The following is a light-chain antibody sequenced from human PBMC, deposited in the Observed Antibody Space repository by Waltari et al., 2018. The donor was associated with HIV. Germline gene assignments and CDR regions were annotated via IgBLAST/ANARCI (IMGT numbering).Light chain of an antibody. CDR3: QQYYNIPYT. V-gene: IGKV4-1*01. CDR2: WAS. Sequence: DIVMTQSPDSLAVSLGERATINCQSSQNVLYNSNNKNYLAWYQQKPGQPPKLLIYWASTRESGVPDRFSGSGSGTDFTLTISSLQAEDVAVYYCQQYYNIPYTFGQGTKLEIK. CDR1: QNVLYNSNNKNY. J-gene: IGKJ2*01.